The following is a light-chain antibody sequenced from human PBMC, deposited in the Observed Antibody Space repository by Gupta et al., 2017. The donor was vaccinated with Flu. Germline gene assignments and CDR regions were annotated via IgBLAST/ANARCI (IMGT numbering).Light chain of an antibody. J-gene: IGKJ2*01. Sequence: DIVLTQSPDFLTVSLGERATINCKSSQTLLHSNNKTYLAWYQQKPTQPPNLLMYWASVRESGVPARFGGSGSETDFALTITSLQAEDVAVYYCQQYYSTPFTFGQGTKVGIK. CDR2: WAS. V-gene: IGKV4-1*01. CDR1: QTLLHSNNKTY. CDR3: QQYYSTPFT.